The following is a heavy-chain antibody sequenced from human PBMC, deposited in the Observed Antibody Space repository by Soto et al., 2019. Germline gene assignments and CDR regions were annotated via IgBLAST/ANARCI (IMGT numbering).Heavy chain of an antibody. CDR2: ISGSGGST. Sequence: GGSLRLSCAASGFTFSSYAMSWVRQAPGKGLEWVSAISGSGGSTYYADSVKGRFTISRDNSKNTLYLQMNSLRAEDTAVYYCAKDGFLEWLFYYYYYYMDVWGKGTTVTVSS. CDR3: AKDGFLEWLFYYYYYYMDV. V-gene: IGHV3-23*01. J-gene: IGHJ6*03. CDR1: GFTFSSYA. D-gene: IGHD3-3*01.